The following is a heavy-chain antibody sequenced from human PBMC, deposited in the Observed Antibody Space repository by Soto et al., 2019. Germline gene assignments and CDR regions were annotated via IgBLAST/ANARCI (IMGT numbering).Heavy chain of an antibody. D-gene: IGHD6-19*01. CDR3: ARHQGIAVAGTLGAFDI. Sequence: GESLKISCKGSGYSFTSYWISWVRQMPGKGLEWMGRIDPSDSYTNYSPSFQGHVTISADKSISTAYLRWSSLKASDTAMYYCARHQGIAVAGTLGAFDIWGQGTMVTVSS. CDR2: IDPSDSYT. V-gene: IGHV5-10-1*01. J-gene: IGHJ3*02. CDR1: GYSFTSYW.